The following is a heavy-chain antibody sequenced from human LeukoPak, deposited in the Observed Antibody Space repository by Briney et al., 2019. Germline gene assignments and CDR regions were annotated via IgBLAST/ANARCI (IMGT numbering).Heavy chain of an antibody. CDR2: ISGSGGDT. CDR1: EFTFSTYA. CDR3: AKDLSVPALDV. V-gene: IGHV3-23*01. D-gene: IGHD2/OR15-2a*01. Sequence: PGGSLRLSCAVSEFTFSTYAMSWVRQAPGKGLEWVSSISGSGGDTYYADSVKGRFTISRDNSKNTLYLQMNSLRAEDTAVYYCAKDLSVPALDVWGQGTTVTVSS. J-gene: IGHJ6*02.